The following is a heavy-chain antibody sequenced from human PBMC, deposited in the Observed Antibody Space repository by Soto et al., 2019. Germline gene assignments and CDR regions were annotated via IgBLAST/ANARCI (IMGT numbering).Heavy chain of an antibody. CDR2: IWYDGSNK. CDR1: GFTFSSYA. D-gene: IGHD6-19*01. Sequence: GGSLRLSCAASGFTFSSYAMHWVRQAPGKGLEWVAVIWYDGSNKYYADSVKGRFTISRDNSKNTLYLQMNSLRAEDTAVYYCARDTAVADNYGSYGMDVWGQGTTVTVSS. J-gene: IGHJ6*02. CDR3: ARDTAVADNYGSYGMDV. V-gene: IGHV3-33*01.